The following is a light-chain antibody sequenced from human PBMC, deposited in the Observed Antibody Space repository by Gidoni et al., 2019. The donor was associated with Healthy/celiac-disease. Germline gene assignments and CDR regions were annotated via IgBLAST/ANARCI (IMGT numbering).Light chain of an antibody. CDR2: KAS. J-gene: IGKJ4*01. V-gene: IGKV1-5*03. CDR1: QSISSW. Sequence: RVTITCRASQSISSWLAWYQQKPGKAPKLLIYKASSLESGVPSRFSGSGSGTEFTLTIISLQPDDFATYYCQQYNSYPLTFGGGTKVEIK. CDR3: QQYNSYPLT.